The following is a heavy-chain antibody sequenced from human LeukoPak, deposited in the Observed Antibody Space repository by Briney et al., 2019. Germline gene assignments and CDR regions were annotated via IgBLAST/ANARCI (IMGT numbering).Heavy chain of an antibody. V-gene: IGHV3-23*01. D-gene: IGHD6-19*01. Sequence: GGSLRLSCAASGFSFNGYAMSWVRQAPGKGLEWVAVTGGSDDNTHYADSVKGRFSISRDTSENRLFLQMNSLRPDDSALYYCTKDLMTGFSSGWYLAYWGQGTLVTVSP. CDR1: GFSFNGYA. CDR2: TGGSDDNT. CDR3: TKDLMTGFSSGWYLAY. J-gene: IGHJ4*02.